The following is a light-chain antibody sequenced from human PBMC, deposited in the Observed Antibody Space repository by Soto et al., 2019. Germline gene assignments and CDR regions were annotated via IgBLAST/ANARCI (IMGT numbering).Light chain of an antibody. J-gene: IGKJ1*01. CDR3: QHYKSYPWT. CDR1: QGIRSY. V-gene: IGKV1-9*01. Sequence: ASVVDSVPIPCRASQGIRSYLAWYQQRPGKAPELLIYGASTLRPGGASRFSGSGSGTEFSLTISNLQPDDFATYYCQHYKSYPWTFGQGTKVDIK. CDR2: GAS.